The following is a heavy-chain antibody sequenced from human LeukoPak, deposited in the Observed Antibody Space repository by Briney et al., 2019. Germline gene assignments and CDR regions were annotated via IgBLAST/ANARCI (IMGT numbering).Heavy chain of an antibody. CDR3: ARGLYYYDSSEQTPFDY. J-gene: IGHJ4*02. CDR2: IYPGDSDT. Sequence: GESLKISCEGSGYSFTSYWIGWVRQMPGKGLEWMGIIYPGDSDTRYSPSFQGQVTISADKSISTAYLQWSSLKASDTAMYYCARGLYYYDSSEQTPFDYWGQGTLVTVSS. CDR1: GYSFTSYW. D-gene: IGHD3-22*01. V-gene: IGHV5-51*01.